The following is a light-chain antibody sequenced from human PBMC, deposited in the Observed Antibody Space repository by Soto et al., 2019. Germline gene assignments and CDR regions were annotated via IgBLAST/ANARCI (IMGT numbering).Light chain of an antibody. CDR2: GAS. CDR1: QSVSTN. V-gene: IGKV3-15*01. CDR3: QQYNKWLYT. Sequence: EIVMTQSPDTLSVSPGERATFSCRASQSVSTNLAWYQQHPGQAPRLLISGASTRATGVPARFSGSGSGTEFTLTISSLQPEDFAVYYCQQYNKWLYTFGQGTKLEIK. J-gene: IGKJ2*01.